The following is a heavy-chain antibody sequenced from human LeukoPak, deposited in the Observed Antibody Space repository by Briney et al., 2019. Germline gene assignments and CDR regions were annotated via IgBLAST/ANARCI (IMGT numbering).Heavy chain of an antibody. CDR1: GFTFSSYS. Sequence: GGSLRLSCAASGFTFSSYSMNWVRQAPGKGLEWVSSISSSSSYIYYADSVKGRFTISRDNAKNSLYLQMNSLGAEDTAVYYCAKDSHRLLYYGSGSGWFDPWGQGTLVTVSS. J-gene: IGHJ5*02. CDR2: ISSSSSYI. D-gene: IGHD3-10*01. CDR3: AKDSHRLLYYGSGSGWFDP. V-gene: IGHV3-21*01.